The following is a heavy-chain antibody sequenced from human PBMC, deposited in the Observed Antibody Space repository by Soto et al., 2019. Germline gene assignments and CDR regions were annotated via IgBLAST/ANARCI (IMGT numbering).Heavy chain of an antibody. D-gene: IGHD6-13*01. J-gene: IGHJ4*02. CDR1: GFTFSNAW. CDR3: TTGSPPRAAAVLYYFDY. V-gene: IGHV3-15*01. CDR2: IKSKADGGTT. Sequence: GGSLRLSCAASGFTFSNAWMSCVRQAPGKGLEWVGRIKSKADGGTTDYAAPVKGRFTISRDDSKNTLYLQMNSLKTEDTAVYYCTTGSPPRAAAVLYYFDYWGQGTLVTVSS.